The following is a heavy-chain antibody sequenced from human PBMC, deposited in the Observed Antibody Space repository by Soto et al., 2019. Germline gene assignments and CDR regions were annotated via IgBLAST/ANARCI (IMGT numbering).Heavy chain of an antibody. V-gene: IGHV4-59*01. CDR1: GDSISSYY. J-gene: IGHJ4*02. CDR3: ALRSMAVVPEY. CDR2: LYYGRSA. D-gene: IGHD3-22*01. Sequence: QVQLQESGPGLVKPSETLSLTCAVSGDSISSYYCMWIRQPPGKGLESIGYLYYGRSANYNPSLQSRVTLSVDTSTNQCSLTMSSMTAADTAVYYCALRSMAVVPEYWGQGTLVTVSS.